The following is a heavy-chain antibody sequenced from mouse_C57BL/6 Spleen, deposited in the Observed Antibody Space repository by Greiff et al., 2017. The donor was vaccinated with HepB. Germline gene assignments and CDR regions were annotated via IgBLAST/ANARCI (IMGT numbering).Heavy chain of an antibody. V-gene: IGHV1-50*01. CDR3: ASGDSKG. CDR1: GYTFTSYW. D-gene: IGHD2-5*01. J-gene: IGHJ2*01. CDR2: IDPSDSYT. Sequence: QVQLQQPGAELVKPGASVKLSCKASGYTFTSYWMQWVKQRPGQGLEWIGEIDPSDSYTNYNQKFKGKATLTVDTSSSTAYMQLSSLTSEDSAVYYCASGDSKGWGQGTTLTVSS.